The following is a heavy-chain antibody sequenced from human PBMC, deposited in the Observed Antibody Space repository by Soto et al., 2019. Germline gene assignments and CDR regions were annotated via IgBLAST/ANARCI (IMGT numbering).Heavy chain of an antibody. J-gene: IGHJ6*02. V-gene: IGHV4-4*02. Sequence: SETLSLTCAVSGGSISSNNWWSWVRQPPGKGLEWIGEMHHSGSTNYNPSLKSRVTISVDKSKNQFSLKVSSVTAADTAVYYCARERIAVTGTGYGMDVWGQGTTVPVSS. CDR1: GGSISSNNW. D-gene: IGHD6-19*01. CDR2: MHHSGST. CDR3: ARERIAVTGTGYGMDV.